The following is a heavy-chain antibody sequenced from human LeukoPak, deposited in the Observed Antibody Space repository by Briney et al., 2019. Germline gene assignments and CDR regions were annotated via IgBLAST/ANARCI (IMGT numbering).Heavy chain of an antibody. CDR2: IYTSGST. J-gene: IGHJ4*02. CDR3: ARGASGNYHYFDY. Sequence: PSQTLSLTCTVSGGSISSYFWSWIRQPAGKGLEWIGRIYTSGSTDYNPSLKSRVTLSVDTSKNQFSLKLSSVTAADTAVYYCARGASGNYHYFDYWGQGTLVTVSS. V-gene: IGHV4-4*07. CDR1: GGSISSYF. D-gene: IGHD1-26*01.